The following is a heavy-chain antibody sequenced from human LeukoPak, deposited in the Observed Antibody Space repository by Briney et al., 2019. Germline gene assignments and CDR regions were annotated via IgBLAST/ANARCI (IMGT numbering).Heavy chain of an antibody. D-gene: IGHD6-13*01. V-gene: IGHV1-2*02. CDR2: LNPHNGGT. J-gene: IGHJ4*02. CDR1: GYTFTGHY. Sequence: ASVKVSCKASGYTFTGHYIHWVRQAPGQGLEWMGWLNPHNGGTRFAQKFQGRVTMTRDTSISTAYMELSRLRSDDTAVYYCAREQQLPDYWGQGTLVTVSS. CDR3: AREQQLPDY.